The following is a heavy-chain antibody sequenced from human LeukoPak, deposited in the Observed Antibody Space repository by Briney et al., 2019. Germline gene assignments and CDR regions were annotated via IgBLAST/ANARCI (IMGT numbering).Heavy chain of an antibody. D-gene: IGHD3-16*01. V-gene: IGHV3-11*01. CDR3: ARHGVRHVLDWYFPL. CDR2: ISSSGFTI. CDR1: GFTFSDYL. Sequence: GGSLRPSCAASGFTFSDYLMSWIRQAPGKGLGWVSCISSSGFTIYYADSVKGRFTISRDNADNSLFLQMNSLGVEDTAVYYCARHGVRHVLDWYFPLWGRGTLVAVSS. J-gene: IGHJ2*01.